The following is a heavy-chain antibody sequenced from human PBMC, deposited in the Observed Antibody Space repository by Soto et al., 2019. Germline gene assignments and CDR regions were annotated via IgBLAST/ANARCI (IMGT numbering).Heavy chain of an antibody. CDR2: ISGSGGST. Sequence: GGSLRLSCAASGFTFSSYAMSWVRQAPGKGLEWVSAISGSGGSTYYADSVKGRFTISRDNSKNALYLQMNSLRAEDTAVYYCAKDLRWQSDAFDIWGQGTMVTVSS. CDR3: AKDLRWQSDAFDI. J-gene: IGHJ3*02. V-gene: IGHV3-23*01. D-gene: IGHD2-15*01. CDR1: GFTFSSYA.